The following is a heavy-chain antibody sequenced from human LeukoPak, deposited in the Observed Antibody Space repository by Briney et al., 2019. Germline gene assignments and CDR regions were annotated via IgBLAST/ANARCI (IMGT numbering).Heavy chain of an antibody. CDR3: ARDATTYYDFWSGFYYYYMDV. Sequence: VASVKVSCKTFGYPFSSCGINWVRQAPGQGLEWMGWISGYNGDTNYAQKFQGRVTMTTDTSTNTAYMDLRRLRSDDTAVYYCARDATTYYDFWSGFYYYYMDVWGKGTTVTVSS. V-gene: IGHV1-18*01. CDR2: ISGYNGDT. D-gene: IGHD3-3*01. J-gene: IGHJ6*03. CDR1: GYPFSSCG.